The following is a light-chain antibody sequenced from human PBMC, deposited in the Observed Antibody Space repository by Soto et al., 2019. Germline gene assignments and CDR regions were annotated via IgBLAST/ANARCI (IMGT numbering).Light chain of an antibody. CDR1: SSDVGSYNL. V-gene: IGLV2-23*01. CDR3: CSYACSGTYV. CDR2: EGS. J-gene: IGLJ1*01. Sequence: QSVLTQPASVSGSPGHSITISCTGTSSDVGSYNLVSWYQQHPGKAPKLMIYEGSKRPSGVSNRFSGSKSGNTASLTISGLQAEDEADYYFCSYACSGTYVFGNRIKVT.